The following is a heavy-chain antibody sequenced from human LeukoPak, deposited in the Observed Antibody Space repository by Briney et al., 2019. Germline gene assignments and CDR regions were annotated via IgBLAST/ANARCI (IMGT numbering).Heavy chain of an antibody. CDR2: INHSGST. CDR1: GGSFSGYY. CDR3: ARQPYGDYYFDY. D-gene: IGHD4-17*01. Sequence: ASETLSLTCAVYGGSFSGYYWSWIRQPPGKGLEWIGEINHSGSTNYNPSLKSRVTISVDTSKNQFSLKLSFVTAADTAVYYCARQPYGDYYFDYWGQGTLVTVSS. J-gene: IGHJ4*02. V-gene: IGHV4-34*01.